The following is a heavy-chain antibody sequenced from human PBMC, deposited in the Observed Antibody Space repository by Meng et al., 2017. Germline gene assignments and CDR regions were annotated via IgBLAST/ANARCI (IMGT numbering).Heavy chain of an antibody. J-gene: IGHJ4*02. V-gene: IGHV3-23*04. CDR2: ISGSGGST. CDR1: GFTFSSYA. D-gene: IGHD4-23*01. CDR3: AKVGGTTVVTYDY. Sequence: EVRRVGSGGGFVQPGGSLSLSCAASGFTFSSYAMSWVRQAPGKGLEWVSAISGSGGSTYYADSVKGRFTISRDNSKNTLYLQMNSLRAEDTAVYYCAKVGGTTVVTYDYWGQGTLVTVSS.